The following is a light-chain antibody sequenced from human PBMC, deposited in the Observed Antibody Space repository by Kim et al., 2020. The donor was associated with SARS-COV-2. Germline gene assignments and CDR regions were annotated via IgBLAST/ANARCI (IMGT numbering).Light chain of an antibody. J-gene: IGKJ5*01. CDR2: DAS. Sequence: YPGESGTRSCSASQSVRRGYLAWSQQKPGQAPRLLMYDASTWATGIPDRFSGSGSGTDFTLTISRLEPEDFAVYYCQQYTGSTITFGQGTRLEIK. CDR3: QQYTGSTIT. CDR1: QSVRRGY. V-gene: IGKV3-20*01.